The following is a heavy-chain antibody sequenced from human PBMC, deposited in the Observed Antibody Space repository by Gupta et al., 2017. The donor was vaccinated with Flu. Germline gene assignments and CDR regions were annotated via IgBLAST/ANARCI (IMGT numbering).Heavy chain of an antibody. D-gene: IGHD1-14*01. Sequence: QVQLVQSGPEVKRPGASVRVSCEASGYSFNDSGIHWVRQAPGQRPEWLGWISPGNGDTNYSRNFQDRVTIVRDTSARTVQLQLRSLRSEDTAVYYCARDPAGQNHYWGQGTLVTVSS. CDR1: GYSFNDSG. CDR3: ARDPAGQNHY. V-gene: IGHV1-3*01. J-gene: IGHJ4*02. CDR2: ISPGNGDT.